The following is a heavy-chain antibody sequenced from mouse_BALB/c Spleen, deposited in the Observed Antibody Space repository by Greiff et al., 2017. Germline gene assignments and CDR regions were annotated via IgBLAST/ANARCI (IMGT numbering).Heavy chain of an antibody. CDR3: ARGPIYDGYYDYAMDY. J-gene: IGHJ4*01. Sequence: VQLQQSGPELVKPGASVKMSCKASGYTFTSYVMHWVKQKPGQGLEWIGYINPYNDGTKYNEKFKGKATLTSDKSSSTAYMELSSLTSEDSAVYYCARGPIYDGYYDYAMDYWGQGTSVTVSS. V-gene: IGHV1-14*01. D-gene: IGHD2-3*01. CDR1: GYTFTSYV. CDR2: INPYNDGT.